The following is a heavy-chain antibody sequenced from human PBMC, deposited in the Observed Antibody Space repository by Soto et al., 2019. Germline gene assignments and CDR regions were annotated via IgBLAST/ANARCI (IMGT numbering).Heavy chain of an antibody. CDR3: ARDSVGSGYD. Sequence: QVQLQESGPGLVKPSETLSLTCAVSGGSISGHYWSWIRQPPGKRLEWIGYIYYSGYTNYNPSLKSRVTISVDRSKNQFSLELRSVTASDTAVYYCARDSVGSGYDWGQGTLVTVSS. D-gene: IGHD5-12*01. J-gene: IGHJ4*02. CDR2: IYYSGYT. V-gene: IGHV4-59*11. CDR1: GGSISGHY.